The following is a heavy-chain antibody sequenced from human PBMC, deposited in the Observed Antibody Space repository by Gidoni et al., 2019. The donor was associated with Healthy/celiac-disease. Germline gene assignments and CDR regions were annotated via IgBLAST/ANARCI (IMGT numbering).Heavy chain of an antibody. V-gene: IGHV4-38-2*01. J-gene: IGHJ4*02. CDR3: AGSSGYYLGLVDY. CDR1: GYSICSGYY. CDR2: IYHSGST. D-gene: IGHD3-22*01. Sequence: QVQLQESGPGLVKPSETLSLTCAVSGYSICSGYYWGWIRQPPGKGLEWIGSIYHSGSTYYNPSLKSRVTISVDTSKNQFSLKLSSVTAADTAVYYCAGSSGYYLGLVDYWGQGTLVTVSS.